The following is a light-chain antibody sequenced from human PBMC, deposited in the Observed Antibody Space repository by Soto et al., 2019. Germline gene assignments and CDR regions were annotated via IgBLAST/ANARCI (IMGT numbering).Light chain of an antibody. CDR2: HAS. V-gene: IGKV3-15*01. Sequence: EIVMTQSPATLSVSPGERAILSCRASQSVSNNLAWYQQKPGQAPSLLIYHASTRATGIPARFSGSGSGTELTLTISSLRSEDFAVYYCQQYNQWPLTFGGGTKVEIK. J-gene: IGKJ4*01. CDR3: QQYNQWPLT. CDR1: QSVSNN.